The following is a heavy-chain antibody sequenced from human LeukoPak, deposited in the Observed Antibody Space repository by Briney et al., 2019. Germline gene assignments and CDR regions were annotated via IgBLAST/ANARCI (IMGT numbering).Heavy chain of an antibody. D-gene: IGHD1-1*01. V-gene: IGHV4-34*01. CDR2: INHSGST. CDR3: AREDWNPPHGYMDV. Sequence: SETLSLTCGVYGGSFRGYYWSWIRQPPGKGLEWIGEINHSGSTNYNPSLKSRATISVDTSKNQFSLKLSSVTAADTAVYYCAREDWNPPHGYMDVWGKGTTVTVSS. CDR1: GGSFRGYY. J-gene: IGHJ6*03.